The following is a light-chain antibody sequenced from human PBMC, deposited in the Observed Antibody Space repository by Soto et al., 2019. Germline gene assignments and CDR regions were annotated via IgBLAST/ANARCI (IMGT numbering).Light chain of an antibody. CDR3: QQYLSSPFT. J-gene: IGKJ3*01. V-gene: IGKV3-20*01. CDR1: QSVSSNY. CDR2: SAS. Sequence: DIVLTQSPGTLSLSPGERATLSCRASQSVSSNYLAWYQQKPGRAPKLLIYSASNRATGIPDRSSGSGSGTDFTLTISRLEPEDFAVYYCQQYLSSPFTFGPGTKVDIK.